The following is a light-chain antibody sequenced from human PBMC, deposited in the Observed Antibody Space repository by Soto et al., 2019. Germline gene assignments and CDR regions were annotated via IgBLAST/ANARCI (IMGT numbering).Light chain of an antibody. CDR2: DVS. J-gene: IGLJ2*01. CDR1: SSDVGGYNY. CDR3: SSYTSSSTLVHVV. Sequence: QSVLTQPASVSGSPGQSITISCTGTSSDVGGYNYVSWYQQHPGKAPKLMIYDVSNRPSGVSNRFSGSKSGNTASLPISGLQAEDEADYYCSSYTSSSTLVHVVFGGGTKLTVL. V-gene: IGLV2-14*01.